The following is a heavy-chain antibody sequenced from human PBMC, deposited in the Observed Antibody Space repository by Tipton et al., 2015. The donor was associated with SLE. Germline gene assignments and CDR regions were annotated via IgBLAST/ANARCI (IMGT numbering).Heavy chain of an antibody. D-gene: IGHD1-1*01. CDR1: GFTFSSYV. J-gene: IGHJ3*01. CDR3: ARIQLGLGAFDL. CDR2: INSDGSST. V-gene: IGHV3-74*01. Sequence: GSLRLSCAASGFTFSSYVMSWVRQAPGKGLVWVSRINSDGSSTSYADSVKGRFSISRDNAKNSLYLQVNSLRAEDTAIYYCARIQLGLGAFDLWGQGTTVTVSS.